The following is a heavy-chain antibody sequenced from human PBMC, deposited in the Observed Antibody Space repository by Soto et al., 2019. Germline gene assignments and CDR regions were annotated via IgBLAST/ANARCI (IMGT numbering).Heavy chain of an antibody. CDR3: VREDGYGSGKY. J-gene: IGHJ4*02. CDR2: IYYTGST. CDR1: GGSITSAEFY. D-gene: IGHD3-10*01. V-gene: IGHV4-30-4*01. Sequence: QVQLQESGPGLVKPSQTLSLTCTVSGGSITSAEFYWSWIRQPPGKGLEWLGYIYYTGSTYYNPSLKSRLTISVDTSKNQFSLKLSSVTAADTAVYYCVREDGYGSGKYWGQGTLVTVSS.